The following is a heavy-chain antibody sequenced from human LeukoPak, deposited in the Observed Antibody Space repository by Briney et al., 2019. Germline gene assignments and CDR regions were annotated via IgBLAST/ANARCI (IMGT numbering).Heavy chain of an antibody. D-gene: IGHD1-14*01. CDR2: IIPIFGTA. J-gene: IGHJ6*03. CDR1: GGTFSSYA. V-gene: IGHV1-69*06. Sequence: ASVKVSCTASGGTFSSYAISWVRQAPGQGLEWMGGIIPIFGTANYAQKFQGRVTITADKSTSTAYMELSSLRSEDTAVYYCARGGPDYYYYYYMDVWGKGTTVTVSS. CDR3: ARGGPDYYYYYYMDV.